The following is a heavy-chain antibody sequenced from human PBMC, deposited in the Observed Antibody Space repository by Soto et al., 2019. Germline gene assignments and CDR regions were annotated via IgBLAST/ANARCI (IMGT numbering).Heavy chain of an antibody. CDR3: ARAHGDYSYGMDV. Sequence: QVQLVESGGGVVQPGRSLRLSCAASGFTFSSYGMHWVRQAPGKGLEWVAVIWYDGSNKYYADSVKGRFTISRDNSKNTLYLQMNSLRAEDTAVYYCARAHGDYSYGMDVWGQGTTVTVSS. CDR2: IWYDGSNK. J-gene: IGHJ6*02. V-gene: IGHV3-30*19. CDR1: GFTFSSYG. D-gene: IGHD4-17*01.